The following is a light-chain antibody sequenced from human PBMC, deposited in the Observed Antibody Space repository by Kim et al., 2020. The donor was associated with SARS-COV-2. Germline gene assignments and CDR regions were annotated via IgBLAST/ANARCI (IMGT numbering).Light chain of an antibody. CDR2: DAS. J-gene: IGKJ1*01. CDR3: QHRGNWPPT. Sequence: PGERATLSCRAGQSVSDYLAWYQQKPGQAPRLLIFDASSRATGIPVRFSGSGSGTDFTLTISSLEPEDFAVYYCQHRGNWPPTFGQGTKVDIK. CDR1: QSVSDY. V-gene: IGKV3-11*01.